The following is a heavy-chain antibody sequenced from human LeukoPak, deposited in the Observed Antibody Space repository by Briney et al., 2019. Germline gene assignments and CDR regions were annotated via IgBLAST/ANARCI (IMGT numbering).Heavy chain of an antibody. CDR3: VVILVPGGVWHFDL. D-gene: IGHD2-2*01. J-gene: IGHJ2*01. CDR2: IYSGGGTTK. V-gene: IGHV3-33*03. Sequence: GTPLRLSCVASGLTFRNYGFHWVRQAPGKGLEWVAIIYSGGGTTKYYAESLKDRFTITRDDSRDTLYLQMNSLTAEDTAVYYCVVILVPGGVWHFDLWGRGTLVTVSS. CDR1: GLTFRNYG.